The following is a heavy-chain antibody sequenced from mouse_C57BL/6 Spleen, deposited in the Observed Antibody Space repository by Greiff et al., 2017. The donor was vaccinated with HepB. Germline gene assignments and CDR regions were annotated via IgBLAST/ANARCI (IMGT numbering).Heavy chain of an antibody. CDR1: GFTFSDYG. V-gene: IGHV5-17*01. Sequence: EVKLEESGGGLVKPGGSLKLSCAASGFTFSDYGMHWVRQAPEKGLEWVAYISSGSSTIYYADTVKGRFTISRDNAKNTLFLQMTSLRSEDTAMYYCARPRTRAMDYWGQGTSVTVSS. CDR2: ISSGSSTI. CDR3: ARPRTRAMDY. J-gene: IGHJ4*01.